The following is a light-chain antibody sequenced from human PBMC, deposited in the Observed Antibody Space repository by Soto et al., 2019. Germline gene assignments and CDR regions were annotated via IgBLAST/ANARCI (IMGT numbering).Light chain of an antibody. V-gene: IGKV3-15*01. CDR1: QSVSSN. Sequence: EIVMTQSPATLSVSPGERATLSCRASQSVSSNLAWYQQKPGQAPRLLIYGASTRATGIPARVSGSESGTEFTLTISSLQSEDFAVYYCQQYNNWPGYTFGQGTKLEIK. CDR2: GAS. CDR3: QQYNNWPGYT. J-gene: IGKJ2*01.